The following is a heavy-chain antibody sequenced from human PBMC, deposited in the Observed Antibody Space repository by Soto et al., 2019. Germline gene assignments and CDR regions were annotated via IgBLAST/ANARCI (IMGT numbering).Heavy chain of an antibody. J-gene: IGHJ6*02. Sequence: QVQLVQSGAEVNKPGSSVKVSCKASGGTFSSYAISWVRQSPGQGLEWMGGIIPIFGTASYAQKFQVRVTITADESTSPAYMELSSLKSEDTAVYYCAREEVRGDSSGYYDADYYYGMDVWGQGTTVTVSS. D-gene: IGHD3-22*01. CDR1: GGTFSSYA. CDR3: AREEVRGDSSGYYDADYYYGMDV. V-gene: IGHV1-69*12. CDR2: IIPIFGTA.